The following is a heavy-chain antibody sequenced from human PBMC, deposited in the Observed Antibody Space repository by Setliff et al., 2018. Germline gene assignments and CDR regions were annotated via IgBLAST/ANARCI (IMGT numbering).Heavy chain of an antibody. Sequence: SETLSLTCTVSGGSISSGDYYWSWIRQPPGKGLEWIGYIYYSGSTYYNPSLKSRVTIPVDTSKNQFSLKLSSVTAADTAVYYCASDCSGGSVTCHWGQGTLVTVSS. J-gene: IGHJ4*02. V-gene: IGHV4-30-4*08. CDR2: IYYSGST. CDR3: ASDCSGGSVTCH. CDR1: GGSISSGDYY. D-gene: IGHD2-15*01.